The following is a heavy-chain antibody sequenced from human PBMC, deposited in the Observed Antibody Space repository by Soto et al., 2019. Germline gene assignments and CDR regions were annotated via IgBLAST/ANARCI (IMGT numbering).Heavy chain of an antibody. Sequence: EVQLVESGGGLIQPGGSLRLSCAASGFTFSSNDMNWVRQAPGKGLEWVSLIYSGGSTYYADSVKGRFTISRDNSKKTLYLQMSSLGADDTAVYYCATRPLLPGAPWGQGTMVTVSS. D-gene: IGHD3-22*01. CDR3: ATRPLLPGAP. V-gene: IGHV3-53*01. CDR2: IYSGGST. CDR1: GFTFSSND. J-gene: IGHJ3*01.